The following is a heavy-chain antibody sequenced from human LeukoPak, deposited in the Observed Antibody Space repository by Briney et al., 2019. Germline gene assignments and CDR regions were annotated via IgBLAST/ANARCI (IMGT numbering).Heavy chain of an antibody. D-gene: IGHD3-10*01. CDR1: GIGFSTYG. Sequence: PGGSLRLSCTMSGIGFSTYGMHWVRQAPGQGLEWVAIIWYDGGNKYYAGPVKGRFTISRDNSKNTLYLEMNSLRVEDTAVYYCATASGYYMDVWGKGTTVTVSS. V-gene: IGHV3-33*01. CDR3: ATASGYYMDV. J-gene: IGHJ6*03. CDR2: IWYDGGNK.